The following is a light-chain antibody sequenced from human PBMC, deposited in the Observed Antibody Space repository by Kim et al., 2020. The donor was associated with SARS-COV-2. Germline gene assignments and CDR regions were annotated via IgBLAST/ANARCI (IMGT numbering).Light chain of an antibody. CDR1: QSSRNY. CDR3: QQYNSYPRT. CDR2: AAS. V-gene: IGKV1-16*02. J-gene: IGKJ1*01. Sequence: GSVGNRGTITRRASQSSRNYLALFQQKPGQAPKSLIYAASSLQSGVPSKFSGSESGTDFTLTINSLQPEDFATYFCQQYNSYPRTFGQGTKVDIK.